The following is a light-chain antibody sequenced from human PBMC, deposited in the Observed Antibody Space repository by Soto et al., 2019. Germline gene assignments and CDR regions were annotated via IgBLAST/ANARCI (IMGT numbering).Light chain of an antibody. CDR1: TGAVTSGHY. CDR2: DTN. V-gene: IGLV7-46*01. CDR3: LVIYVAVGED. Sequence: QAVVTQEPSLTVSPGGTVTLTCGSSTGAVTSGHYPHWFQQKPGQAPRTLIYDTNIKHPWTPARFSGSLLGGKAALTLSGAQPEDEADYYCLVIYVAVGEDFGTGTKVTVL. J-gene: IGLJ1*01.